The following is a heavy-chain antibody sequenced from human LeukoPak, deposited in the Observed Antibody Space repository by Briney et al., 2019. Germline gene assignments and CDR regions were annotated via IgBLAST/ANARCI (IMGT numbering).Heavy chain of an antibody. CDR1: RFILSDYY. CDR3: AELGITMIGGV. V-gene: IGHV3-11*04. CDR2: ISNSGSTI. Sequence: GGSLRLSCGASRFILSDYYMSWIRQAPGKGLEWVSYISNSGSTIYYADSVKGRFTISRDNAKNSLYLQMDSLRAEDTAVYYCAELGITMIGGVWGKGTTVTISS. J-gene: IGHJ6*04. D-gene: IGHD3-10*02.